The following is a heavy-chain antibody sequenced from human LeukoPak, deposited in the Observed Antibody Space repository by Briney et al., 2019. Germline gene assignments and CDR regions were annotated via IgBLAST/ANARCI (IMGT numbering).Heavy chain of an antibody. D-gene: IGHD3-3*01. Sequence: GGSLRLSCAASGFTSSSYAMSWVRQAPGKGLEWVSAISGSGGSTYYADSVKGRFTISRDNSKNTLYLQMNSLRAEDTAVYYCAKMEYYYYGMDVWGQGTTVTVSS. CDR3: AKMEYYYYGMDV. J-gene: IGHJ6*02. V-gene: IGHV3-23*01. CDR1: GFTSSSYA. CDR2: ISGSGGST.